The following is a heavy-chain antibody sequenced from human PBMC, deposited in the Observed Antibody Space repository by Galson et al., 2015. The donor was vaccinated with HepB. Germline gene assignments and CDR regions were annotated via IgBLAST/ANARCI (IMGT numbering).Heavy chain of an antibody. CDR1: GFTFSSYG. CDR2: INRDSSII. Sequence: RLSCAASGFTFSSYGMNWVRQAPGKGLEWVSYINRDSSIINYADSVEGRFTISRDNAKNSLYLQMNSLRDDDTAVYYCARGCSSTSCYVWGQGTTVTVSS. V-gene: IGHV3-48*02. J-gene: IGHJ6*02. D-gene: IGHD2-2*01. CDR3: ARGCSSTSCYV.